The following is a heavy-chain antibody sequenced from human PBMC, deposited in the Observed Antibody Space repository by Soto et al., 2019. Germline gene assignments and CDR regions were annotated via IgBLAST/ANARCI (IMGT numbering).Heavy chain of an antibody. CDR1: GGSFIGSY. D-gene: IGHD3-3*01. CDR3: VRGRDYDFWSGLNWFDP. V-gene: IGHV4-34*01. CDR2: INHSGST. Sequence: PSGTMSLTCAVYGGSFIGSYWSWIRQPPGKGLEWIGEINHSGSTNYNPSLKSRVTISVNTSKNQFSLKLSSVTAADTAVYYCVRGRDYDFWSGLNWFDPWGQGTLVTVSS. J-gene: IGHJ5*02.